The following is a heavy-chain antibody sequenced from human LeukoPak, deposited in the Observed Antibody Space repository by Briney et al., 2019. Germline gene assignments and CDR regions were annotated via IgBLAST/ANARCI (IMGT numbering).Heavy chain of an antibody. D-gene: IGHD6-13*01. CDR3: ARSKQPPYYYYGMDV. Sequence: GASVKVSCKASGYTFTGYYMHWVRQAPGQGLEWMGRIIPILGIANYAQKFQGRVTITADKSTSTAYMELSSLRSEDTAVYYCARSKQPPYYYYGMDVWGQGTTVTVSS. CDR1: GYTFTGYY. V-gene: IGHV1-69*02. J-gene: IGHJ6*02. CDR2: IIPILGIA.